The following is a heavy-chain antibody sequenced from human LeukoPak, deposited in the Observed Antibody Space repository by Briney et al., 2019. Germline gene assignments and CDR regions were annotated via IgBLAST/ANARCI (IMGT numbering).Heavy chain of an antibody. Sequence: GRSLRLSCAASGFTFSSYGMHWVRQAPGKGLEWVAIIWCDGNNKYYADSLKGRFTISRDNSKNTLYLQINSLRAEDTAVYFCVRDRGSTNYFDYWGQGALVTVSS. CDR2: IWCDGNNK. CDR1: GFTFSSYG. D-gene: IGHD3-10*01. CDR3: VRDRGSTNYFDY. V-gene: IGHV3-33*01. J-gene: IGHJ4*02.